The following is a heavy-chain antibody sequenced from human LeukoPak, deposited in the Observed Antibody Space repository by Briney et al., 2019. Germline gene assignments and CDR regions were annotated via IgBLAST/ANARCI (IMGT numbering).Heavy chain of an antibody. CDR1: GDSISSGGYS. J-gene: IGHJ4*02. D-gene: IGHD3-10*01. CDR2: IYHSGST. Sequence: PSETLSLTCAVSGDSISSGGYSWSWIRQPPGKGLEWIGYIYHSGSTYYNPSLKSRVTISVDRSKNQFSLKLSFVTAADTAVYYCARDESTVRGPINYYFDYWGQGTLVTVSS. V-gene: IGHV4-30-2*01. CDR3: ARDESTVRGPINYYFDY.